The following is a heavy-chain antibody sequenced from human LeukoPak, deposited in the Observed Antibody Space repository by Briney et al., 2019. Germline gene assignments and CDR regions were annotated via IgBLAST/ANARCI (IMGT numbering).Heavy chain of an antibody. V-gene: IGHV3-15*01. J-gene: IGHJ4*02. D-gene: IGHD3-10*01. CDR2: IQSKTDGGTT. CDR1: GFTFSDAW. CDR3: TTDNVLVWFGEFSFDY. Sequence: PGGSLRLSCAASGFTFSDAWMSWVRQAPGKGLEWVGRIQSKTDGGTTDYAAPVKGRFTISRDDSENTLYLQMNSLKTEDTAVYYCTTDNVLVWFGEFSFDYWGQGTLVTVSS.